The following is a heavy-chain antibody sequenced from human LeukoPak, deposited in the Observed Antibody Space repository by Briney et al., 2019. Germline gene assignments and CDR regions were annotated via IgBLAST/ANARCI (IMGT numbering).Heavy chain of an antibody. CDR2: INHSGST. CDR3: ARGQGRGCSGGSCYYYYYGMDV. Sequence: PSETLSLTCAVYGGSFSGYYRSWIRQPPGNGLEWIGEINHSGSTNYNPSLKSRVTISVDTSKNQFSLKLSSVTAADTAVYYCARGQGRGCSGGSCYYYYYGMDVWGKGTTVTVSS. V-gene: IGHV4-34*01. D-gene: IGHD2-15*01. CDR1: GGSFSGYY. J-gene: IGHJ6*04.